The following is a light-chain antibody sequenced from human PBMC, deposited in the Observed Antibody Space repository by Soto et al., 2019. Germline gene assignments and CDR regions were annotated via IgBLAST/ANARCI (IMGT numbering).Light chain of an antibody. CDR3: HQRSSWPIT. CDR1: QNILRN. CDR2: DAS. J-gene: IGKJ5*01. V-gene: IGKV3-11*01. Sequence: IVMTLSPATLSVSPGETATLSCRAPQNILRNLAWYQHKPGQPPRLLIYDASNRATGIPARFSGSGSGTDFTLTISSLEPEDFAVYYCHQRSSWPITFGQGRRLATK.